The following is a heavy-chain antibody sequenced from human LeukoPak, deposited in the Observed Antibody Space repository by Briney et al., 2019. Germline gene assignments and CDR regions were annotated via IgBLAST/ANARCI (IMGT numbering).Heavy chain of an antibody. J-gene: IGHJ4*02. CDR2: IKSKTDGGTT. V-gene: IGHV3-15*01. CDR1: GFTFSNAW. Sequence: KPGGSLRLSCAASGFTFSNAWMNWVRQAPGKGLEWVGLIKSKTDGGTTDYAAPVKGRFTISSDDSKNTLYLQMNSLKTEDTAVYYCTADIRNSARWGSFVYWGQGTLVTVSS. CDR3: TADIRNSARWGSFVY. D-gene: IGHD1-26*01.